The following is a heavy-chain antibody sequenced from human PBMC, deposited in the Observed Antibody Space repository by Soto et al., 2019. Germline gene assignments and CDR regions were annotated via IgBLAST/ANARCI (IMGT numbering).Heavy chain of an antibody. J-gene: IGHJ4*02. D-gene: IGHD3-10*01. Sequence: GGSLRLSCAASGFTFSSYAMHWVRQAPGKGLEWVAVISYDGSNKYYADSVKGRFTISRDNSKNTLYLQMNSLRAEDTAVYYCAKSTGGVRGVISDYWGQGTLVTVSS. V-gene: IGHV3-30-3*02. CDR1: GFTFSSYA. CDR2: ISYDGSNK. CDR3: AKSTGGVRGVISDY.